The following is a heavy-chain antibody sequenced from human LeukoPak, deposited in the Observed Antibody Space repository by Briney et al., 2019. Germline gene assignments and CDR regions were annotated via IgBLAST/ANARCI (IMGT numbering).Heavy chain of an antibody. CDR1: GGSISSYY. CDR2: TDDSGSA. V-gene: IGHV4-59*01. D-gene: IGHD6-19*01. Sequence: SETLSLTCTVSGGSISSYYWSWIRQPPGKGLEWIAFTDDSGSASYNPSLKSRVTISVDSSKNQFSLKVTSMTAADTAVYYCARGLTSGWSKVFDFWGQGTLVTVSS. J-gene: IGHJ4*02. CDR3: ARGLTSGWSKVFDF.